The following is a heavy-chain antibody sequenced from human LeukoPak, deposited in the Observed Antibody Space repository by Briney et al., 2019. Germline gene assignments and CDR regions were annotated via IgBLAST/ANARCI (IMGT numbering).Heavy chain of an antibody. V-gene: IGHV1-46*01. D-gene: IGHD5-18*01. CDR2: INPSGGAT. Sequence: ASVKVSCKASGYIFASSYIHWVRQAPGQRPEWVGMINPSGGATSHARKFQGRITVTRDTSTNTVYMELNSMTSEDTAMYFCARGDVDTAMVTMWFDYWGQGTLVTVSS. J-gene: IGHJ4*02. CDR1: GYIFASSY. CDR3: ARGDVDTAMVTMWFDY.